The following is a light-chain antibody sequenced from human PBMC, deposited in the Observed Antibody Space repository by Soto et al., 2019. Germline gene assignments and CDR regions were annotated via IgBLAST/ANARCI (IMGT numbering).Light chain of an antibody. J-gene: IGLJ3*02. V-gene: IGLV2-14*01. CDR2: EVN. CDR1: SSDIGTYNY. CDR3: NSYRGGNTWM. Sequence: QSALTQPASVSGSPGQSITISCTGTSSDIGTYNYVSWYQQHPGRAPRLIISEVNNRPSGVSNRFSGSKSGNTASLTISGLQAEDEADYYCNSYRGGNTWMFGGGTKLIVL.